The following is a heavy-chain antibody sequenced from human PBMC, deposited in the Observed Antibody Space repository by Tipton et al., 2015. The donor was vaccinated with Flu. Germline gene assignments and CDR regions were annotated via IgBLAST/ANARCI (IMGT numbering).Heavy chain of an antibody. CDR3: ARGQGNSGWRYFDY. CDR2: IYTSGNT. V-gene: IGHV4-4*07. CDR1: GGSLSGYY. Sequence: LRLSCNVSGGSLSGYYWSWIRQPAGKGLEWIGRIYTSGNTNYSPSLKSRVTMSVDTSKNQFSLKLSSMAAADTAVYYCARGQGNSGWRYFDYWGQGTLVTVSS. J-gene: IGHJ4*02. D-gene: IGHD6-19*01.